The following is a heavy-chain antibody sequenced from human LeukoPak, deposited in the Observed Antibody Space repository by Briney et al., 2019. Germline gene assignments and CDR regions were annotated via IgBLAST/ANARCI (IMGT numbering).Heavy chain of an antibody. Sequence: GASVKVSCKASGYTFTSYYMHWVRQAPGQGLEWMGIINPSGGSTSYAQKFQGRVTMTRNTSISTAYMELSSLRSEDTAVYYCARGLALKRYCSGGSCSRRAYYMDVWGKGTTVTVSS. CDR1: GYTFTSYY. D-gene: IGHD2-15*01. V-gene: IGHV1-46*01. J-gene: IGHJ6*03. CDR2: INPSGGST. CDR3: ARGLALKRYCSGGSCSRRAYYMDV.